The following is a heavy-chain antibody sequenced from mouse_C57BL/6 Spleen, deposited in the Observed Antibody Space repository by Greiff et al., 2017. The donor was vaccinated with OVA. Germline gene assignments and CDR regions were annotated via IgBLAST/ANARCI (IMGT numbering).Heavy chain of an antibody. J-gene: IGHJ4*01. Sequence: VKLMESGPELVKPGASVKISCKASGYSFTSYYIHWVKQRPGQGLEWIGWIYPGSGNTKYNEKFKGKATLTADTSSSTAYMQLSSLTSEDSAVYYCARPLTGYYAMDYWGQGTSVTVSS. CDR1: GYSFTSYY. CDR2: IYPGSGNT. CDR3: ARPLTGYYAMDY. D-gene: IGHD4-1*01. V-gene: IGHV1-66*01.